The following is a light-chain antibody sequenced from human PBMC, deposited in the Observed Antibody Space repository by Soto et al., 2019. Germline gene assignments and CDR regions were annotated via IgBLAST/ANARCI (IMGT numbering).Light chain of an antibody. V-gene: IGKV3-20*01. J-gene: IGKJ1*01. CDR1: QSVSSSY. CDR3: QQYATSQT. CDR2: ASS. Sequence: EIVLTQSPGTLSLSPGERATLSCRASQSVSSSYVAWYQQKPGQAPRLLIYASSTRATGIPDRFSGSGSGTELTLSISRLEPEDFAVYYCQQYATSQTFGQGTKVEIK.